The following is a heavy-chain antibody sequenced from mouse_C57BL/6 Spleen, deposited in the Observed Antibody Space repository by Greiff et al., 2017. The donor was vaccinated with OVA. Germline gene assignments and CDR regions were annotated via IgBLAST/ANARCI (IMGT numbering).Heavy chain of an antibody. CDR1: GYTFTSYW. D-gene: IGHD4-1*01. Sequence: QVQLQQSGAELVKPGASVKLSCKASGYTFTSYWMQWVKQRPGQGLEWIGEIDPSDSYTNYNQKFKGKATLTVDTSSSTAYMQLSSLTSEDSAVYYCARRPANWEVDYWGQGTTLTVSS. J-gene: IGHJ2*01. CDR3: ARRPANWEVDY. V-gene: IGHV1-50*01. CDR2: IDPSDSYT.